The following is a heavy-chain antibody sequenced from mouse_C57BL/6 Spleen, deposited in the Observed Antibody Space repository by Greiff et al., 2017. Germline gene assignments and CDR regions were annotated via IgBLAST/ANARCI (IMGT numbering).Heavy chain of an antibody. J-gene: IGHJ1*03. CDR3: ARDHYDGDPYWYFDV. CDR2: ISYDGSN. CDR1: GYSITSGYY. V-gene: IGHV3-6*01. Sequence: EVKLQESGPGLVKPSQSLSLTCSVTGYSITSGYYWNWIRQFPGNKLEWMGYISYDGSNNYNPSLKNRISITRDTSKNQFFLKLNSVTTEDTATYYCARDHYDGDPYWYFDVWGTGTTVTVSS. D-gene: IGHD2-3*01.